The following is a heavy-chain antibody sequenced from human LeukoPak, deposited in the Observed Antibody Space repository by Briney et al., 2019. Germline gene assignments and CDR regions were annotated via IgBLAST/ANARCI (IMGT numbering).Heavy chain of an antibody. V-gene: IGHV3-33*06. J-gene: IGHJ4*02. CDR3: AKTSRGNSGYDSPFDY. CDR2: IWYDGSNK. CDR1: GFTFSNYG. Sequence: GRSLRLSCAASGFTFSNYGMHWVRQAPGKGLEWVAVIWYDGSNKYYADSVKGRFTISRDNSKNTLYLQMNSLRAEDTAIYYCAKTSRGNSGYDSPFDYWGQGTLVTVSS. D-gene: IGHD5-12*01.